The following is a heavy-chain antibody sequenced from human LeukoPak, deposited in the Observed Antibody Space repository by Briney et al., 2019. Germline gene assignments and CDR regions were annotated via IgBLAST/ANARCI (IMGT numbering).Heavy chain of an antibody. Sequence: GGSLRLSCAASGFTYSSYSMSWVRQAPGKGLEWVSFISRDGGTIDYADSVKGRFTISRDNSKNTLYLQMNSLRAEDTAVYYCAKQPRFTTTPKGFDYWGQGTLVTVSS. J-gene: IGHJ4*02. CDR2: ISRDGGTI. CDR1: GFTYSSYS. V-gene: IGHV3-48*01. CDR3: AKQPRFTTTPKGFDY. D-gene: IGHD1-1*01.